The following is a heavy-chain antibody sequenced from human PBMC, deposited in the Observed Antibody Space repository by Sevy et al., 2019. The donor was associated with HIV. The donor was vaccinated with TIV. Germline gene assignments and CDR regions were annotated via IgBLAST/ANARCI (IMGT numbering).Heavy chain of an antibody. CDR3: AKSTDRLGVTNGSPLDY. CDR1: GFTFSSYA. Sequence: GGSLRLSCAASGFTFSSYAMSWVRHAPGKGLGWVSAISGSGGSTYYADSVKGRFTISRDNSKNTLYLQMNSLRAEDTAVYYCAKSTDRLGVTNGSPLDYWGQGTLVTVSS. CDR2: ISGSGGST. J-gene: IGHJ4*02. D-gene: IGHD2-8*01. V-gene: IGHV3-23*01.